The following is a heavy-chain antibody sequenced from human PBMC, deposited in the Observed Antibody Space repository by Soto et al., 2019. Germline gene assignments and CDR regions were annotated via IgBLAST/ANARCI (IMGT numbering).Heavy chain of an antibody. CDR1: GGTFSSYA. Sequence: PVKVSCKASGGTFSSYAISWVRQAPGQGLEWMGGIIPIFGTANYAQKFQGRVTITADECTSTAYMELSSLNSEDTAVHYVAGVEYRLLSNYFDRWGQGTLGTVSS. D-gene: IGHD2-2*01. CDR2: IIPIFGTA. J-gene: IGHJ5*02. CDR3: AGVEYRLLSNYFDR. V-gene: IGHV1-69*13.